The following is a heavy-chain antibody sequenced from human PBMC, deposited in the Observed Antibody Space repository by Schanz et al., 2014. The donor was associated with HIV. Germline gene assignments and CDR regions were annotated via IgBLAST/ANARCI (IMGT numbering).Heavy chain of an antibody. CDR1: GFTFSDYS. Sequence: EVQLVESGGGLVKPGGSLRLSCTASGFTFSDYSMNWVRQTPGKGLEWVSSISESGGPTYYSAPVKGRFTISRDNSKNTLYLQMKSLRAEDTAVYFCAKDRNYYDDKYLGKGNYYYYYGMDVWGQGTTVTVSS. CDR2: ISESGGPT. D-gene: IGHD3-22*01. CDR3: AKDRNYYDDKYLGKGNYYYYYGMDV. J-gene: IGHJ6*02. V-gene: IGHV3-23*04.